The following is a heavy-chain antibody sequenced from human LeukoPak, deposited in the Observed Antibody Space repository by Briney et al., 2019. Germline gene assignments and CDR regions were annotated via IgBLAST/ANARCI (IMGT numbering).Heavy chain of an antibody. CDR2: INHSGST. Sequence: PSETLSLTCAVYGGSFSGYYWSWIRQPPGKGLEWIGEINHSGSTNYNPSLKSRVTISVDTFKNQFSLKLSSVTAADTAVYYCAREKLWFGELLYEEMDVWGKGTTVTVSS. CDR3: AREKLWFGELLYEEMDV. D-gene: IGHD3-10*01. CDR1: GGSFSGYY. V-gene: IGHV4-34*01. J-gene: IGHJ6*04.